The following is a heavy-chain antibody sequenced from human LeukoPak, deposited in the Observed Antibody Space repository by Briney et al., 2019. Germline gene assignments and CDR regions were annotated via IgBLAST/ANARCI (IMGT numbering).Heavy chain of an antibody. J-gene: IGHJ4*02. CDR3: ARVTGYMIEDYFDY. CDR2: IYSSGST. CDR1: GDSISSFY. V-gene: IGHV4-4*07. Sequence: SETLSLTCTVSGDSISSFYWSWIRQPAGKGLEWIGRIYSSGSTNYNPSLKSRVTISVKTSKNQFSLKLSSVTAADTAVYYCARVTGYMIEDYFDYWGQGTLVTVSS. D-gene: IGHD3-22*01.